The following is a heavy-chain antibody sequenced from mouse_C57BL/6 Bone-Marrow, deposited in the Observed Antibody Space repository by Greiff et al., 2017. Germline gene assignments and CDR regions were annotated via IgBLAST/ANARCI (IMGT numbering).Heavy chain of an antibody. CDR3: GPITTVVATDY. CDR2: IHPNSGST. Sequence: QVQLKESGAELVKPGASVKLSCKASGYTFTSYWMHWVKQRPGQGLEWIGMIHPNSGSTNYNEKFKSKATLTVDKSSSTAYMQLSSLTSEDSAVYYCGPITTVVATDYWGQGTTLTVSS. CDR1: GYTFTSYW. V-gene: IGHV1-64*01. D-gene: IGHD1-1*01. J-gene: IGHJ2*01.